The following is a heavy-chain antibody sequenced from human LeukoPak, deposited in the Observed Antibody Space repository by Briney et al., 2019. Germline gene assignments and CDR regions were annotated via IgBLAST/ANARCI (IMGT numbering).Heavy chain of an antibody. J-gene: IGHJ4*02. Sequence: SQTLSLTCTVSGGSISSGGYYWSWIRQHPGKGLEWIGYIYYSGSTYYNPSLKSRVTISVDTSKNQFSLKLSSVTAADTAVYYCVADGDYKGYFDYWGQGTLVTVSS. CDR1: GGSISSGGYY. D-gene: IGHD4-17*01. V-gene: IGHV4-31*03. CDR3: VADGDYKGYFDY. CDR2: IYYSGST.